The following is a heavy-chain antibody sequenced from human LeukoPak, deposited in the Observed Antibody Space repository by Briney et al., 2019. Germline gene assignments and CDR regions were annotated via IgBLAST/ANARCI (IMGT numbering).Heavy chain of an antibody. Sequence: SETLSLTCTVSGGSISSSSYYWGWIRQPPGKGLEWIGSIYYSGSTYYNPSLKSRVTISVDTSKNQFSLKLSSVTAADTAVYYRARTSGYSSSWYIDYWGQGTLVTVSS. J-gene: IGHJ4*02. CDR1: GGSISSSSYY. CDR2: IYYSGST. D-gene: IGHD6-13*01. V-gene: IGHV4-39*07. CDR3: ARTSGYSSSWYIDY.